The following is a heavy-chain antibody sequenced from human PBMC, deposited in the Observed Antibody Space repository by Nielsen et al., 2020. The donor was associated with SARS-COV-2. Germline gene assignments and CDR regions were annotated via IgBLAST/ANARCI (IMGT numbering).Heavy chain of an antibody. J-gene: IGHJ4*02. D-gene: IGHD7-27*01. CDR1: GFTFSDYY. Sequence: GESLKISCAASGFTFSDYYMSWIRQAPGKGLEWVSYISSSSSYTNYADSVKGRFTISRDNAKNSLYLQMNSLRAEDTAVYYCARAQLGMGHATIPFDYCGQGTLVTVSS. CDR3: ARAQLGMGHATIPFDY. V-gene: IGHV3-11*05. CDR2: ISSSSSYT.